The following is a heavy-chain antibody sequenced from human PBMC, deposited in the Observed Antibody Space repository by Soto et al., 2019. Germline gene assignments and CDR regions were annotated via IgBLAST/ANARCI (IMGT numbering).Heavy chain of an antibody. Sequence: GGSLRLSCAASGFTFSNAWMSWVRQAPGKGLEWVGRIKSKTDGGTTDYAAPVKGRFTISRDDSKNTLYLQMNSLKTEDTAVYYCTTDRFSGYGGVRFDPWAREPWSPSPQ. V-gene: IGHV3-15*01. CDR3: TTDRFSGYGGVRFDP. J-gene: IGHJ5*02. D-gene: IGHD5-12*01. CDR1: GFTFSNAW. CDR2: IKSKTDGGTT.